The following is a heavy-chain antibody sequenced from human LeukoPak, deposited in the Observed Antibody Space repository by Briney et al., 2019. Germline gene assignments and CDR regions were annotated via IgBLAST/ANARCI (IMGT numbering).Heavy chain of an antibody. Sequence: GGSLRLSCAASGFIYSSYAMSWVRQAPGKGLEWVSGMSGSGGSTSYADSVKGRFTISRDNSKNTLYLQMNSLRADDTALYYCAKSYSGTWYYFDYWGQGTLVTVSS. CDR3: AKSYSGTWYYFDY. J-gene: IGHJ4*02. CDR2: MSGSGGST. D-gene: IGHD1-26*01. CDR1: GFIYSSYA. V-gene: IGHV3-23*01.